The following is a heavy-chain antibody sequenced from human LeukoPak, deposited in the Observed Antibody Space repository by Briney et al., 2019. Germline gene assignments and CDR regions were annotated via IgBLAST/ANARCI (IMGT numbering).Heavy chain of an antibody. CDR2: ISSTGSTI. V-gene: IGHV3-48*03. D-gene: IGHD3-10*01. J-gene: IGHJ2*01. CDR1: GFTFSSYE. Sequence: GGSLRLSCAASGFTFSSYEMNWVRQAPGKGLEWVSYISSTGSTIYYADSVKGRFTISRDNAKNSLYLQMNSLRAEDTAVYYCARVRGGYWYFDIWGRGTLVTVSA. CDR3: ARVRGGYWYFDI.